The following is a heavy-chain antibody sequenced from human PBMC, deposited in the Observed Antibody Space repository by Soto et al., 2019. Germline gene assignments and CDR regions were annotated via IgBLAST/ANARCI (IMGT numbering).Heavy chain of an antibody. CDR1: GFTFISYA. J-gene: IGHJ5*02. CDR2: ITGSGAGS. V-gene: IGHV3-23*01. Sequence: GGSMRLSCAASGFTFISYAMNWVSKATGKGLEWVSGITGSGAGSYYSDSVKGRFTISRDNSKNTLYLQMNSLRAEDTAVYYCAKAYSNSWPNDWFDPWGQGTLVTVSS. D-gene: IGHD6-13*01. CDR3: AKAYSNSWPNDWFDP.